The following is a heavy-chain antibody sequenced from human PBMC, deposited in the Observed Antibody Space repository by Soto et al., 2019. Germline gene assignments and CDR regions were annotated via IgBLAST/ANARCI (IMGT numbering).Heavy chain of an antibody. D-gene: IGHD2-2*01. CDR2: IYYTGRT. Sequence: QVQLQESGPGLVKPSQTLSLTCTVSGGSLKSGGYYWSWIRQHPGRGLEWIGYIYYTGRTYYNPSLESRVTCSVDTSKNQFSRKLSSVTAADTAVYYCARDVTSNPNCVALWGHGTLVTVSS. J-gene: IGHJ5*02. CDR1: GGSLKSGGYY. V-gene: IGHV4-31*02. CDR3: ARDVTSNPNCVAL.